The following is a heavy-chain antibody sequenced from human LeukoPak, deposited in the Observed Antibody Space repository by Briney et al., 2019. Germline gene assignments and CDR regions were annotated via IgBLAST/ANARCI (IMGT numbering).Heavy chain of an antibody. Sequence: PSETLSLTCTVSGGSISSYYWSWIRQPPGKGLEWIGYIYYSGSTNYNPSLKSRVTISVDASKNQFSLKLSSATAADTAVYYCARDDPLGGDAFDIWGQGTMVTVSS. J-gene: IGHJ3*02. V-gene: IGHV4-59*01. CDR2: IYYSGST. CDR1: GGSISSYY. CDR3: ARDDPLGGDAFDI.